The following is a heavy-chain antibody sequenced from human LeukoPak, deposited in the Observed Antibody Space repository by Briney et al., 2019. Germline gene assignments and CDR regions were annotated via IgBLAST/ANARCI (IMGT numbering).Heavy chain of an antibody. CDR1: GGSFSGYY. CDR3: AREIFVWGSYPQSDY. V-gene: IGHV4-34*01. Sequence: PSETLPLTCAVYGGSFSGYYWSWIRQPPGKGLEWIGEINHSGSTNYNPSLKSRVTISVDTSKNQFSLKLSSVTAADTAVYYCAREIFVWGSYPQSDYWGQGTLVTVSS. J-gene: IGHJ4*02. D-gene: IGHD3-16*02. CDR2: INHSGST.